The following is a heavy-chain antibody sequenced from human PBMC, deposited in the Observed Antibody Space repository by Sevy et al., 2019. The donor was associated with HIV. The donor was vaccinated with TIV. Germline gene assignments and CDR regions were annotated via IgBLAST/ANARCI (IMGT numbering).Heavy chain of an antibody. V-gene: IGHV3-21*06. J-gene: IGHJ4*02. D-gene: IGHD2-2*01. CDR3: AREGRGPGHQLYYRFDY. CDR1: GFTFGDYS. CDR2: ISSGSRYI. Sequence: GGSLRLSCVASGFTFGDYSMNWVRQAPGKGLEWVSFISSGSRYIYYADSLKGRFTISRDNAKNSLYLQMNSLRAEDTAVYYCAREGRGPGHQLYYRFDYWGQGNLVTVSS.